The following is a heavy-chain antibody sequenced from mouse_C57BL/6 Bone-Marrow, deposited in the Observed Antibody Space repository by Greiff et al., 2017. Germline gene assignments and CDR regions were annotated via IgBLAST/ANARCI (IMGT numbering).Heavy chain of an antibody. V-gene: IGHV1-55*01. CDR2: IYPGSGST. CDR1: GYTFTSYW. D-gene: IGHD1-1*01. CDR3: ARDPYYYGSSYPCDY. J-gene: IGHJ2*01. Sequence: VQLQQPGAELVKPGASVKMSCKASGYTFTSYWITWVKQRPGQGLEWIGDIYPGSGSTNYNQKFKSKDTLTVDTSSSTAYMQLSSLTSEDSAVYYCARDPYYYGSSYPCDYWGQGTTLTVSS.